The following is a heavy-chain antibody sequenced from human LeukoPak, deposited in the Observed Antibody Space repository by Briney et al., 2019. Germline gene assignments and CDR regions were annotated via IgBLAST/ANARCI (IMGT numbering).Heavy chain of an antibody. V-gene: IGHV3-23*01. J-gene: IGHJ4*02. CDR2: ISGSGGST. D-gene: IGHD6-6*01. CDR3: ARDEGFSSSPFDY. Sequence: EGLXGGSGISGSGGSTYYTDSVKGGFTISRDNSKNKLHLQMSSLRAEDTAVYYCARDEGFSSSPFDYWGQGTQVTVSS.